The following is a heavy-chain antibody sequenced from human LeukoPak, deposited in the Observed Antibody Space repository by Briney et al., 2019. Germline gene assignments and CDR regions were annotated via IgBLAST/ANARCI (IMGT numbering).Heavy chain of an antibody. V-gene: IGHV1-2*02. CDR3: ARAYDSSDYPSPVDY. D-gene: IGHD3-22*01. CDR1: GYTFTAYY. J-gene: IGHJ4*02. Sequence: ASVWVSCKASGYTFTAYYIHWVRQAPGQGLEWMGWINPNSGGTNYAQTFQGRVTMTRDTSISTAYMQLSRLTSDDTAVYYCARAYDSSDYPSPVDYWGQGALVTVSS. CDR2: INPNSGGT.